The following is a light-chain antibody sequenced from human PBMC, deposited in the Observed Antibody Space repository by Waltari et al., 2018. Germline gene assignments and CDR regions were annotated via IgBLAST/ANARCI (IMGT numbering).Light chain of an antibody. V-gene: IGKV3-15*01. J-gene: IGKJ1*01. Sequence: EVVMTQSPATLSVSPGESVTLSCRASQSVNDNLAWYQQKVGQAPRLLIYGVSSRATGIPARFSGTGSGTDFTLTITSLQAEDFAVYYCQHYNKWPPWTFGQGTKMEFK. CDR3: QHYNKWPPWT. CDR2: GVS. CDR1: QSVNDN.